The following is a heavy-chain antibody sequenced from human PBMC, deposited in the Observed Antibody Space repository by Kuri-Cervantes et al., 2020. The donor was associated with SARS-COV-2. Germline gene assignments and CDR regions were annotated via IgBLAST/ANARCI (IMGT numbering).Heavy chain of an antibody. D-gene: IGHD6-19*01. V-gene: IGHV1-2*04. CDR1: GYTFTGYY. CDR2: INPNSGGT. Sequence: ASVKVSCKASGYTFTGYYMHWVRQAPGQGLEWMGWINPNSGGTNYAQKFQGWVTMTRDTSISTAYMELSRLRSDDTAVYYCATDLGSSGWPLDYWGQGALVTVSS. CDR3: ATDLGSSGWPLDY. J-gene: IGHJ4*02.